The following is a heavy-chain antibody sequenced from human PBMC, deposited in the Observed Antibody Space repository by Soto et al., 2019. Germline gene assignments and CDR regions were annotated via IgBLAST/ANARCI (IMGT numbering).Heavy chain of an antibody. CDR1: RRSISSYS. CDR2: TYYSGST. D-gene: IGHD5-12*01. V-gene: IGHV4-59*08. Sequence: SETLSPTCTVPRRSISSYSRSWIRQPPGTELAWIGPTYYSGSTNYNPPPKSRVTISVDTSKNQFSLKLSSVTAADTAVYYCARQSGYDEYFDYCGQGTLVTVSS. J-gene: IGHJ4*02. CDR3: ARQSGYDEYFDY.